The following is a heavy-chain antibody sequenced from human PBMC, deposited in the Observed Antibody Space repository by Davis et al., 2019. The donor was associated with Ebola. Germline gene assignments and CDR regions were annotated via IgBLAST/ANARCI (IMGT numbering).Heavy chain of an antibody. V-gene: IGHV1-18*01. D-gene: IGHD2-15*01. Sequence: AASVKVSCKASGYTFTSYGISWVRQAPGQGLEWMGWISAYNGNTHYAQKFQGRVTMTRDTSTSTVYMELSSLRSEDTAVYYCARRLYCGGGSCYEYYYGMDVWGQGTTVTVSS. J-gene: IGHJ6*02. CDR1: GYTFTSYG. CDR3: ARRLYCGGGSCYEYYYGMDV. CDR2: ISAYNGNT.